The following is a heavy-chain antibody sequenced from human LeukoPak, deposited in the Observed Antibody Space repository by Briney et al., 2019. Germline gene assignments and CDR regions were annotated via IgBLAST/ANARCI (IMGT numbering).Heavy chain of an antibody. CDR2: IGGDGGNT. CDR1: GFTFDDYG. Sequence: GGSLRLSCAASGFTFDDYGMSWVRQAPGKGLEWVSLIGGDGGNTYYVDSVKGRFTISRDNSKNSLYLQMNSLRTEDTALYYCAKGRGYTYGPAGYWGQGTLVTVSS. V-gene: IGHV3-43*02. D-gene: IGHD5-18*01. CDR3: AKGRGYTYGPAGY. J-gene: IGHJ4*02.